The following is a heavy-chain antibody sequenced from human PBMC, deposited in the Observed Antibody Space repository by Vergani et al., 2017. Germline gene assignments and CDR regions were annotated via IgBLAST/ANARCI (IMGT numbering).Heavy chain of an antibody. CDR1: GFTFSTYA. CDR3: AGPQGTSAYYYGGVDY. CDR2: ISSDGGST. J-gene: IGHJ4*02. V-gene: IGHV3-23*01. Sequence: EVQLLESGGGLVQPGGSLRLSCAASGFTFSTYAMTWVRQAPGKGLEWVSTISSDGGSTYYADSVKGRCTITRDNSKNTLSLQMNSLTAEGTAIYYCAGPQGTSAYYYGGVDYWGQGILVTVSS. D-gene: IGHD3-22*01.